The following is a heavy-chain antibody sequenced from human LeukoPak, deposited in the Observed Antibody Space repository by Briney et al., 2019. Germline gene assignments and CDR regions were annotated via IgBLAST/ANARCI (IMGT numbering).Heavy chain of an antibody. V-gene: IGHV3-30*02. CDR1: GFTFSSYG. J-gene: IGHJ4*02. CDR2: IRYDGNNK. Sequence: GGSLRLSCAASGFTFSSYGMHWVRQAPGKGLEWVAFIRYDGNNKNYADSVKGRFTISRDYSKNTLYLQLNSLRTEDTAVYYCARAPGTMIVVDYWGQGTLVTVSS. D-gene: IGHD3-22*01. CDR3: ARAPGTMIVVDY.